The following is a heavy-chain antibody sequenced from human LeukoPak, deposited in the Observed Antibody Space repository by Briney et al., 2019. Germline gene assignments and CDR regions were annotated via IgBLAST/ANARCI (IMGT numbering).Heavy chain of an antibody. J-gene: IGHJ4*02. Sequence: SETLSLTCAVYGGSFSGYYWSWIRQPPGKGLEWIGEINHSGSTNYNPSLKSRVTISVDTSKNQFSLKLSSVTAADTAVYYCARGLSGSSNWYVYWGQGTLVTVSS. V-gene: IGHV4-34*01. CDR1: GGSFSGYY. D-gene: IGHD6-13*01. CDR3: ARGLSGSSNWYVY. CDR2: INHSGST.